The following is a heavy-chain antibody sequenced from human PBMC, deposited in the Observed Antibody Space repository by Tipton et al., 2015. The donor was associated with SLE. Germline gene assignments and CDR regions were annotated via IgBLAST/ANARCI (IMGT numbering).Heavy chain of an antibody. V-gene: IGHV3-7*01. CDR2: IEQDGREK. CDR1: GFTFPSYW. J-gene: IGHJ6*03. D-gene: IGHD3-10*01. CDR3: ARELGIRGVTGCYMDV. Sequence: GSLRLSCAASGFTFPSYWMSWVRQAPGKGLEWVAHIEQDGREKYYLDSVKGRFTISRDNSKNTLYLQMNSLRGEDTALYYCARELGIRGVTGCYMDVWGKGTTVTVSS.